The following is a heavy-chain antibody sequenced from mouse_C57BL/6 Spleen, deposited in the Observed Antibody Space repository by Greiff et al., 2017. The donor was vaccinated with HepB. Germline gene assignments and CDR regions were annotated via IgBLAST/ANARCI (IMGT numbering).Heavy chain of an antibody. CDR2: ISYDGSN. CDR1: GYSITSGYY. CDR3: AYITTIVAWIAY. D-gene: IGHD1-1*01. J-gene: IGHJ3*01. Sequence: EVKLMESGPGLVKPSQSLSLTCSVTGYSITSGYYWNWIRQFPGNKLEWMGYISYDGSNNYNPSLKNRISITRGTAKNQFFLKLNSVTTENTATYYGAYITTIVAWIAYWGQGTLVTVSA. V-gene: IGHV3-6*01.